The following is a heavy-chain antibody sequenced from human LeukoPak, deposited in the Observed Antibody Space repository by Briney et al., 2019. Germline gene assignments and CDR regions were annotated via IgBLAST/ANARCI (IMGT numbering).Heavy chain of an antibody. V-gene: IGHV1-2*06. CDR1: GYTFTDYY. Sequence: EASVTVSCTASGYTFTDYYIHWVRQAPGQGLEWVGLIHPNTGDTFYEQKFRGRVTMTRDTSINTAYMELDRLTSDDTAVYYCARDYSGSYTHWAQGTLVTVSS. CDR2: IHPNTGDT. CDR3: ARDYSGSYTH. D-gene: IGHD1-26*01. J-gene: IGHJ4*02.